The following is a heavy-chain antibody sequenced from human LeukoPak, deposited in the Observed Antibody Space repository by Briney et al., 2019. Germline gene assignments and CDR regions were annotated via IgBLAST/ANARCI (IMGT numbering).Heavy chain of an antibody. J-gene: IGHJ6*02. Sequence: SSETLSLTCAVYGGSFSGYYWSWIRQPPGKGLEWIGEINHSGSTNYNPSLKSRVTISVDTPKNQFSLKLSSVTAADTAVYYCARGGYCSSTSCYRPNYYYGMDVWGQGTTVTVSS. D-gene: IGHD2-2*01. V-gene: IGHV4-34*01. CDR1: GGSFSGYY. CDR3: ARGGYCSSTSCYRPNYYYGMDV. CDR2: INHSGST.